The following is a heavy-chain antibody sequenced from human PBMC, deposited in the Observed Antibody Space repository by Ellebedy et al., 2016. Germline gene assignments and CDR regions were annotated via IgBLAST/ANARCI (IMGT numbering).Heavy chain of an antibody. CDR2: IFHTGST. J-gene: IGHJ4*02. D-gene: IGHD6-19*01. CDR1: GYSISRGHY. Sequence: SETLSLTCTVSGYSISRGHYWGWIRQPPGKGLEWIGSIFHTGSTYYNPSLKSRVTISVDTSKNQFSLKLSSVTAADTAVYYCARAGSGWYYFDYWGQGTLVTVSS. CDR3: ARAGSGWYYFDY. V-gene: IGHV4-38-2*02.